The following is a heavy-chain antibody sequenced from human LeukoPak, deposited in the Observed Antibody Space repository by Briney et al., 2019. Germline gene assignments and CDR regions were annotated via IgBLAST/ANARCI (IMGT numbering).Heavy chain of an antibody. V-gene: IGHV1-18*01. J-gene: IGHJ4*02. Sequence: ASVKVSCKASGYTFTSYGISWVRQAPGQGLEWMGWISAYNGNTNYAQKLQGRVTMTTDTSTSTAYMELRSLRSDDTAVYYCARDYYYDSSGYSSYFDYWGQGTLVTASS. D-gene: IGHD3-22*01. CDR1: GYTFTSYG. CDR3: ARDYYYDSSGYSSYFDY. CDR2: ISAYNGNT.